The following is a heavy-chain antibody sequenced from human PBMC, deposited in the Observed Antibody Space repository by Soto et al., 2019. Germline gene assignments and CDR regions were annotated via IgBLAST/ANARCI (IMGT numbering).Heavy chain of an antibody. J-gene: IGHJ4*02. V-gene: IGHV3-30*18. CDR1: GFTFSSYG. D-gene: IGHD2-15*01. CDR2: ISYDGSNK. CDR3: AKGECSGGSCYVGPFDY. Sequence: QVQLVESGGGVVQPGRSLRLSCAASGFTFSSYGMHWVRQAPGKGLEWVAVISYDGSNKYYADSVKGRFTISRDNSKNTLYLQMNSLRAEDTAVYYCAKGECSGGSCYVGPFDYWGQGTLVTVSS.